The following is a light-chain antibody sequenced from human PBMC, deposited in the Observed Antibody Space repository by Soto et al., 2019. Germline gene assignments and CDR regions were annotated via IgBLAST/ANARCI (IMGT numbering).Light chain of an antibody. V-gene: IGKV1-33*01. CDR3: QQYENLPT. Sequence: IRMTQSPSSFSASTGDRVTITCRASQSISSYLNWYQQKPGRAPKLLIYDASNLEAGVPSRFRGSGSGTDFTFTISRLQPEDIATYYCQQYENLPTFGQGTRLEIK. CDR2: DAS. J-gene: IGKJ5*01. CDR1: QSISSY.